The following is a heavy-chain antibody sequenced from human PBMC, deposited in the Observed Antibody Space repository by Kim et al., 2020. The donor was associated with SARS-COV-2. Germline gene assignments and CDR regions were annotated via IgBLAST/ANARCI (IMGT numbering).Heavy chain of an antibody. Sequence: SETLSLTCTVSGGSISSGGYYWSWIRQHPGKGLEWIGYIYYSRSTYYNPSLKSRVTISVDTSKNQFSLKLSSVTAADTAVYYCATGSSITIFGVVTQAPYYFDYWGQGTLVTVSS. D-gene: IGHD3-3*01. J-gene: IGHJ4*02. CDR2: IYYSRST. CDR3: ATGSSITIFGVVTQAPYYFDY. CDR1: GGSISSGGYY. V-gene: IGHV4-31*03.